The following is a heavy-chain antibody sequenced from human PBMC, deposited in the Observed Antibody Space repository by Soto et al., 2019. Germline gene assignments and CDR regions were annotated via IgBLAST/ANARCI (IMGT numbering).Heavy chain of an antibody. Sequence: PGESLKISCKGSGYSFTSYWISWVRQMPGKGLEWMGRIDPSDSYTNYSPSFQGHVTISADKSISTAYLQGSSLKASDTAMYYCASPHCSSTSCYSYRMDVWGQGIKVTFPS. V-gene: IGHV5-10-1*01. CDR2: IDPSDSYT. CDR3: ASPHCSSTSCYSYRMDV. CDR1: GYSFTSYW. D-gene: IGHD2-2*02. J-gene: IGHJ6*01.